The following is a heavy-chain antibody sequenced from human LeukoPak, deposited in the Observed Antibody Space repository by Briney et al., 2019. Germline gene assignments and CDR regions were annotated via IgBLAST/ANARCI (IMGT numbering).Heavy chain of an antibody. CDR1: GFTFSAYT. CDR2: ISGGSTYS. V-gene: IGHV3-21*01. D-gene: IGHD2-2*02. J-gene: IGHJ4*02. Sequence: GGSLRLSCAASGFTFSAYTMNWVRQAPGKGLEWVSSISGGSTYSFYSDSVKGRFTISRDNAKNPLYLQMNSLRVDDTAVYYCARVRDLYRDYWGQGILVTVSS. CDR3: ARVRDLYRDY.